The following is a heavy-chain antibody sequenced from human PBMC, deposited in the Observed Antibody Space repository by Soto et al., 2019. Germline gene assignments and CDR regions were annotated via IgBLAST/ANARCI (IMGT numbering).Heavy chain of an antibody. J-gene: IGHJ4*02. CDR3: ARHGSY. V-gene: IGHV4-39*01. Sequence: SETLSLTCTVSGVSISSSSYYWGWIRQTPGKGLEWIGTIYFSGSTYYNPSLKSRVTISVDRSKNQFSLNLTSVTAADTAVYYCARHGSYWGQGTMATV. CDR1: GVSISSSSYY. CDR2: IYFSGST.